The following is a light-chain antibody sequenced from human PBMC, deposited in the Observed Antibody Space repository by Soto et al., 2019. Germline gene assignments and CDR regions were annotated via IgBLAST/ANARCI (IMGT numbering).Light chain of an antibody. CDR2: EVT. J-gene: IGLJ2*01. CDR3: SSYAGNNGGV. V-gene: IGLV2-8*01. CDR1: SSDVGAYNY. Sequence: QSALTQPPSVSGSPGQSVTISCTGSSSDVGAYNYVCWYQQHPGKPPKLLISEVTKRPSGVPDRFSGSKSGNTASLTVSGLQAEDEAHYYCSSYAGNNGGVFGGGTQLTVL.